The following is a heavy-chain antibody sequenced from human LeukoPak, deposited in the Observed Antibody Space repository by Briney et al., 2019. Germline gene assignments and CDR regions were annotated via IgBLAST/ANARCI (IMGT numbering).Heavy chain of an antibody. V-gene: IGHV3-48*01. D-gene: IGHD2-15*01. J-gene: IGHJ6*03. CDR2: ISSSRSTI. CDR1: GFTFSGFS. Sequence: GGSLRLSCAASGFTFSGFSMNWVRQAPGKGLEWVSYISSSRSTIYYADPVKGRFTISRDNAKNSLYLQMNSLRAEDTALYYCARGGAHCSGGSCYSENYYMDVWGKGTTVTVSS. CDR3: ARGGAHCSGGSCYSENYYMDV.